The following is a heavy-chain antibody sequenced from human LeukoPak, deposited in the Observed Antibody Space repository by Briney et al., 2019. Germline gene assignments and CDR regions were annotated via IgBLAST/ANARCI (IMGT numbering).Heavy chain of an antibody. J-gene: IGHJ4*02. Sequence: SETLSLTCTVYGGSFSGYYWSWIRQPPGKGLEWIGEINHSGSTNYNPSLKSRVTISVDTSKNQFSLKLSSVTAADTAVYYCARGRGLYYDILTGYYKIHYFDYWGQGPRSPSPQ. V-gene: IGHV4-34*01. D-gene: IGHD3-9*01. CDR2: INHSGST. CDR1: GGSFSGYY. CDR3: ARGRGLYYDILTGYYKIHYFDY.